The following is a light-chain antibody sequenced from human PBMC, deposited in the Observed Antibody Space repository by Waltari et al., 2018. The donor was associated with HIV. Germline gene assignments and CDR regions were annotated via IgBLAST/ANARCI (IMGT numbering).Light chain of an antibody. J-gene: IGKJ4*01. CDR2: WAS. Sequence: DIMMTQSPDSLVVSLGETATINCKSSQSIFSRSDNQNFLAWYQQRPGQPPKLLLYWASIRASVVPDRFRGSGSGTDFTLTISGLQAEDVAVYYCQQYYSTPLTFGGGTKVGIK. V-gene: IGKV4-1*01. CDR1: QSIFSRSDNQNF. CDR3: QQYYSTPLT.